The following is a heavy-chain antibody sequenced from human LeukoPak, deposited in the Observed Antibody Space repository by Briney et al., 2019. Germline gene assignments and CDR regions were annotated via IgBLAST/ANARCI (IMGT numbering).Heavy chain of an antibody. V-gene: IGHV3-33*01. CDR2: IWYDGSNK. J-gene: IGHJ3*02. CDR3: IGYSHGPDAFDI. D-gene: IGHD5-18*01. CDR1: GFTFSSYG. Sequence: GGSLRLSCAASGFTFSSYGMHWVRQAPGKGLEWVAVIWYDGSNKYYADSVKGRFTISRDNSKNTLYLQMNSLRAEDTAVYYCIGYSHGPDAFDIWGQGTMVTVSS.